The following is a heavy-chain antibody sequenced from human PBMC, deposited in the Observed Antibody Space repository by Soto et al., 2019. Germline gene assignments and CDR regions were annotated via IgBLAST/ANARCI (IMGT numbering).Heavy chain of an antibody. J-gene: IGHJ4*02. CDR3: ARGPTGWYGFEY. D-gene: IGHD6-19*01. CDR2: LSRDGSSA. CDR1: GFSFSTNW. Sequence: EVQLVESGGVLVQPGGSLRLSCAASGFSFSTNWMHWVRQVPGKGLVWVSRLSRDGSSANYADSVKGRFTISRDNAKNTLYLQMNSLTAEDTAIYYCARGPTGWYGFEYWGQGTRVTVSS. V-gene: IGHV3-74*01.